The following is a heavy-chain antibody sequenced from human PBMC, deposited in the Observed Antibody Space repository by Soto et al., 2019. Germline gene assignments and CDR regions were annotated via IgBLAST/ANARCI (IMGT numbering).Heavy chain of an antibody. D-gene: IGHD3-22*01. CDR3: AGGDYYNSSGYYFYYYTMDV. Sequence: SETLSLTCTVSGGSISSSSYYWGLIRQPPXKXXEWIGNVYYGGSKYYNTSLTSPVTIPAEKSKSQFSPKLTSVTAEETAVYYCAGGDYYNSSGYYFYYYTMDVWGQGTTVTVSS. J-gene: IGHJ6*02. V-gene: IGHV4-39*01. CDR2: VYYGGSK. CDR1: GGSISSSSYY.